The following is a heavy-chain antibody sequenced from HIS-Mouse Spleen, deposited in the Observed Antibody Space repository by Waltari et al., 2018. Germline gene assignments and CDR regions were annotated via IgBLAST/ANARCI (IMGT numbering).Heavy chain of an antibody. CDR2: IYYSGST. D-gene: IGHD6-13*01. CDR1: GGSIGSSSYY. Sequence: QLQLQVSGPGLVKPSETLSLTCTVSGGSIGSSSYYWGWIRQPPGKGLEWIGSIYYSGSTYYNPSLKSRVTISVDTSKNQFSLKLSSVTAADTAVYYCAREIPYSSSWYDWYFDLWGRGTLVTVSS. CDR3: AREIPYSSSWYDWYFDL. J-gene: IGHJ2*01. V-gene: IGHV4-39*07.